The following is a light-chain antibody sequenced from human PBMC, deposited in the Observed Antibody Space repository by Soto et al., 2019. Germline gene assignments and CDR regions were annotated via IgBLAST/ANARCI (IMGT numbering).Light chain of an antibody. CDR3: QRYGSSSYT. J-gene: IGKJ2*01. CDR2: GAS. V-gene: IGKV3-20*01. Sequence: EIVLTQSPGTLSLSPGERATLSCRASQSVNSSYLAWDKQQSGQAPRLLIYGASRRATDMPDRFSGSGSGKDITVIISRLEQEDVAVYYCQRYGSSSYTFGLGTKVEIK. CDR1: QSVNSSY.